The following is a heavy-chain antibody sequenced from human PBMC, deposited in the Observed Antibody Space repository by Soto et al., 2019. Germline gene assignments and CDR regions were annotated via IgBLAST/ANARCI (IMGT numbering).Heavy chain of an antibody. J-gene: IGHJ4*02. CDR2: IYYSGST. Sequence: QVQLQESGPGLVKPSETLSLTCTVSGCSISSYYWSWIRQPPGKGLEWIGYIYYSGSTNYNPSLKSRVTISVDTSKNQFSLKLSSVTAADTAVYYCAGFIAARGRGVDYWGQGTLVTVSS. CDR3: AGFIAARGRGVDY. V-gene: IGHV4-59*01. D-gene: IGHD6-6*01. CDR1: GCSISSYY.